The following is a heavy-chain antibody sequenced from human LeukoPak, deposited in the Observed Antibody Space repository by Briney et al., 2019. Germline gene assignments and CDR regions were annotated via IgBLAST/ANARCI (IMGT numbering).Heavy chain of an antibody. CDR1: EYTFTSYD. CDR2: MDPNSGNT. CDR3: AREDVSAAGHEYCFDY. Sequence: GASVKVSCKASEYTFTSYDINWVRQATGQGLEWMGWMDPNSGNTGYAQKFQGRVTITRNTSISTAYMELSSLRSEDTAVYYCAREDVSAAGHEYCFDYWGQGTLVTVSS. J-gene: IGHJ4*02. D-gene: IGHD6-13*01. V-gene: IGHV1-8*03.